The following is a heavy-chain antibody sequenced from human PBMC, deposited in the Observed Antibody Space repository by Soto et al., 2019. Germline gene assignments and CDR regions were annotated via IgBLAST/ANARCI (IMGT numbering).Heavy chain of an antibody. CDR2: ISGSGGST. CDR3: VKSRGVAGTGDY. D-gene: IGHD6-19*01. J-gene: IGHJ4*02. CDR1: GFTFSSYA. V-gene: IGHV3-23*01. Sequence: EVQLLESGGGLVQPGGSLRLSCAASGFTFSSYAMSWVRQAPGKGLEWVSAISGSGGSTYYADSVKGRFTISRDNSKNTLYLQMTSLRAEDTAVYYCVKSRGVAGTGDYWGQGTLVTVSS.